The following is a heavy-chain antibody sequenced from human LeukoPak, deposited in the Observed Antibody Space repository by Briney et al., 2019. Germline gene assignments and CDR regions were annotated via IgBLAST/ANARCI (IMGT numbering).Heavy chain of an antibody. V-gene: IGHV3-30*02. D-gene: IGHD3-10*01. CDR3: AKTQSPVYGSGSYCLDY. Sequence: GGSLRLSCAASGFTFSNYGMHWVRQAPGEGLDWVAFIRPDGSNKYYADSVQGRFTFSRDNSKNTLYLQMNSLRAEDTAVYYCAKTQSPVYGSGSYCLDYWGQGTLVTVSS. CDR2: IRPDGSNK. CDR1: GFTFSNYG. J-gene: IGHJ4*02.